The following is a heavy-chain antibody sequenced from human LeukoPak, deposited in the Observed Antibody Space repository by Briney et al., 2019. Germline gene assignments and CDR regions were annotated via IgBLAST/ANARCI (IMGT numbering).Heavy chain of an antibody. Sequence: SETLSLTCTVSGGSISSYYWSWIRQPPGKGLEWIGYIYYSGSTNYKSSLKSRVTISVDTSKNQFSLKLSSVTAADTAVYYCAGTTEGGYSYGYFYYYYMDVWGKGTTVTISS. CDR3: AGTTEGGYSYGYFYYYYMDV. CDR2: IYYSGST. CDR1: GGSISSYY. V-gene: IGHV4-59*01. J-gene: IGHJ6*03. D-gene: IGHD5-18*01.